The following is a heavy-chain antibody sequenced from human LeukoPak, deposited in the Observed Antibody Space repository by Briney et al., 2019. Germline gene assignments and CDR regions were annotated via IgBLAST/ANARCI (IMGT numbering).Heavy chain of an antibody. CDR3: ARGCSGGSCPNDAFDI. V-gene: IGHV4-4*07. CDR2: IYTRTT. J-gene: IGHJ3*02. CDR1: GGSIRSYY. Sequence: SETLSLTCAVSGGSIRSYYWSWMRQPAGKGLEWIGRIYTRTTNYNPSLKSRVTMSVDTSKNQFSLKLSSVTAADTAVYYCARGCSGGSCPNDAFDIWGQGTMVTVTS. D-gene: IGHD2-15*01.